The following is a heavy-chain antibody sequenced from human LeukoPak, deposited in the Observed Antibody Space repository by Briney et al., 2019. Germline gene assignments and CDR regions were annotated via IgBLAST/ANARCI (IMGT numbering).Heavy chain of an antibody. D-gene: IGHD6-13*01. V-gene: IGHV1-3*01. Sequence: KFQGRVTITRDTSASTAYMELSSLRSEDTAVYYCARDEAAAGTPLLEDWGQGTLVTASS. CDR3: ARDEAAAGTPLLED. J-gene: IGHJ4*02.